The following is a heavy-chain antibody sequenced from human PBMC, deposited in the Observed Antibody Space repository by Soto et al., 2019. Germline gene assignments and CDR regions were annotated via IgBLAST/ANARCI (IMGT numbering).Heavy chain of an antibody. Sequence: QLQLQESGPGLVKPLETLSLTCTVSGGSISSSSYYWGWIRQPPGKGLEWIGSIYYSGSTYYNPSLKSRVTISVDTSKNQFSLKLSSVTAADTAVYYCARPVERGDYYGMDVWGQGTTVTVSS. CDR3: ARPVERGDYYGMDV. CDR1: GGSISSSSYY. V-gene: IGHV4-39*01. CDR2: IYYSGST. J-gene: IGHJ6*02. D-gene: IGHD1-1*01.